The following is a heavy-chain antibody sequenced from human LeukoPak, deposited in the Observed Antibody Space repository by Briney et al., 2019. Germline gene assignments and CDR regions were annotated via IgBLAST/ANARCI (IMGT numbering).Heavy chain of an antibody. V-gene: IGHV4-59*01. CDR3: ARGIQLLDY. CDR2: IYYSGST. Sequence: PSETLSLTCTVSGGSISSYYRSWIRQPPGKGLEWIGYIYYSGSTNYNPSLKSRVTISVDTSKNQFSLKLSSVTAADTAVYYCARGIQLLDYWGQGTLVTVSS. D-gene: IGHD5-18*01. J-gene: IGHJ4*02. CDR1: GGSISSYY.